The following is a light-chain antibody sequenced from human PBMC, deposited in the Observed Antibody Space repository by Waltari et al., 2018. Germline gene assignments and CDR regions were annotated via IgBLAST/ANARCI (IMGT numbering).Light chain of an antibody. Sequence: EVVMTQSPATLSVSLGERVTLSCRATDNVNSNLAWHQQKPGQAPRLLIYGASTRATGLPARFSGSGSGTQFTLPLRSLPTEDFAVYYCQQYNFWPLTFGQGTKVAI. J-gene: IGKJ1*01. V-gene: IGKV3-15*01. CDR1: DNVNSN. CDR2: GAS. CDR3: QQYNFWPLT.